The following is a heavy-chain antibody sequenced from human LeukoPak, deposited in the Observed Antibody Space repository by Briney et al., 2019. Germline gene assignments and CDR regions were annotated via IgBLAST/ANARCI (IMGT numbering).Heavy chain of an antibody. CDR3: ARGGVDYYGSGTYYLMYYFDY. V-gene: IGHV3-23*01. J-gene: IGHJ4*02. D-gene: IGHD3-10*01. Sequence: PGGSLRLSCAASGFTFSSYAMTWVRQAPGKGLEWVSAISHSGGSTYYADSVKGRFTISRDNSKNTLYLQMNSLRAEDTAVYFCARGGVDYYGSGTYYLMYYFDYWGQGALVTVSS. CDR1: GFTFSSYA. CDR2: ISHSGGST.